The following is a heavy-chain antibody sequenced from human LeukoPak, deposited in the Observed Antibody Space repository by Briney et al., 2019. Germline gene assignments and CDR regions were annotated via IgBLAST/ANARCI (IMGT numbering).Heavy chain of an antibody. CDR2: IYSGGST. D-gene: IGHD4-17*01. CDR1: GFTVSSNY. CDR3: ARVRGDYPYYFDY. V-gene: IGHV3-53*01. J-gene: IGHJ4*02. Sequence: PGGSMRLSCAASGFTVSSNYMSWVRPAPGKGLEWDSVIYSGGSTYSADSVKGRFTISRDNSKNTLYLQMNSLRAEDTTVYYCARVRGDYPYYFDYWGQGTLVTVSS.